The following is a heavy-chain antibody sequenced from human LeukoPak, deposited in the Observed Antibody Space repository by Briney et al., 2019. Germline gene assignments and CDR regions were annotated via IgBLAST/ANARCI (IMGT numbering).Heavy chain of an antibody. Sequence: GGSLRLSCAASGFTFSSYGMHWVRQAPGKGLEWVAVIWYDGSNKYYADSVKGRFTISIDNSKNTLYLQMNSLRAEDTAVYYCAKEGPDAFDIWGQGTMVTVSS. CDR2: IWYDGSNK. CDR3: AKEGPDAFDI. CDR1: GFTFSSYG. J-gene: IGHJ3*02. V-gene: IGHV3-33*06.